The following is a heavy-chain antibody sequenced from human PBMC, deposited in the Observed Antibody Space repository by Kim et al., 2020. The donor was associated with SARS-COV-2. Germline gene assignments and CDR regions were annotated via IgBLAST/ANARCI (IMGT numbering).Heavy chain of an antibody. CDR2: IIPIFGTA. J-gene: IGHJ4*02. Sequence: SVKVSCKASGGTFSSYAISWVRQAPGQGLEWMGGIIPIFGTANYAQKFQGRVTITADESTSTAYMELSSLRSEDTAVYYCAREGYSSSYWDYWGQGTLVTVSS. CDR3: AREGYSSSYWDY. V-gene: IGHV1-69*13. D-gene: IGHD6-13*01. CDR1: GGTFSSYA.